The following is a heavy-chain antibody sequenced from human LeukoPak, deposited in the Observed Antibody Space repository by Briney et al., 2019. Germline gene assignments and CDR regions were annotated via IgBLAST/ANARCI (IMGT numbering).Heavy chain of an antibody. CDR1: GGTFSSYA. D-gene: IGHD3-10*01. V-gene: IGHV1-69*04. Sequence: SVKVSCKASGGTFSSYAISWVRQAPGQGLEWMGRIIPILGIANYAQKFQGRVTITADKSTSTAYMELSSLRSEDTAVYYCARVDTGYGSGSYYNGPVGYWGQGALVTVSS. CDR2: IIPILGIA. CDR3: ARVDTGYGSGSYYNGPVGY. J-gene: IGHJ4*02.